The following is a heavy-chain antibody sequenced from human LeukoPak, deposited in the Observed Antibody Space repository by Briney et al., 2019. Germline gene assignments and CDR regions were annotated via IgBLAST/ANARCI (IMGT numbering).Heavy chain of an antibody. J-gene: IGHJ4*02. CDR1: GYTFTSYG. D-gene: IGHD3-22*01. CDR2: SSAYNGNT. CDR3: ARESARLYYYDSSGYYY. V-gene: IGHV1-18*01. Sequence: ASVKVSCKASGYTFTSYGISWLRQAPGQGLEWMGWSSAYNGNTNYAQKLQGRVTMTTDTSTSTAYMELRSLRSDDTAVYYCARESARLYYYDSSGYYYWGQGTLFSVSS.